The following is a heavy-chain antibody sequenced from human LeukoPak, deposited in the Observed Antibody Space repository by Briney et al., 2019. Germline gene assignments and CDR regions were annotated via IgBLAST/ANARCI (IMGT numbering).Heavy chain of an antibody. D-gene: IGHD5-24*01. J-gene: IGHJ4*02. CDR1: GYTFTSYG. CDR2: IIPIFGTA. CDR3: ARARGGDGYKQFDY. V-gene: IGHV1-69*13. Sequence: SVKVSCKASGYTFTSYGLNWVRQAPGQGLEWMGGIIPIFGTANYAQKFQGRVTITADESTSTAYMELSSLRSEDTAVYYCARARGGDGYKQFDYWGQGTLVTVSS.